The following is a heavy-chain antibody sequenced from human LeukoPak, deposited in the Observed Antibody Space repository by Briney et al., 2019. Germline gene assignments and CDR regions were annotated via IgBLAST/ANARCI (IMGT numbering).Heavy chain of an antibody. D-gene: IGHD3-10*01. CDR2: ISSSSSYI. CDR3: AKSFPYDYYGSGSYWESDY. V-gene: IGHV3-21*04. J-gene: IGHJ4*02. CDR1: GFTFSSYS. Sequence: GGSLRLSCAASGFTFSSYSMNWVSQAPGKGLEWVSSISSSSSYIYYADSVKGRFTISRDNSKNTLYLQMNSLRAEDTAVYYCAKSFPYDYYGSGSYWESDYWGQGTLVTVSS.